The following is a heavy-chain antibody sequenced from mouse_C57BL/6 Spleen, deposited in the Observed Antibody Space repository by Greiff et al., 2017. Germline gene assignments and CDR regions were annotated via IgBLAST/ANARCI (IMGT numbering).Heavy chain of an antibody. D-gene: IGHD4-1*01. CDR3: ARGLTGTGFAY. CDR2: INPNNGGT. CDR1: GYTFTDYN. Sequence: EVQLQQSGPELVKPGASVKMSCKASGYTFTDYNMHWVKQSHGKSLEWIGYINPNNGGTSYNQKFKGKATLTVNKSSSTAYMELRSLTSEESAVYYCARGLTGTGFAYWGQGTLVTVSA. V-gene: IGHV1-22*01. J-gene: IGHJ3*01.